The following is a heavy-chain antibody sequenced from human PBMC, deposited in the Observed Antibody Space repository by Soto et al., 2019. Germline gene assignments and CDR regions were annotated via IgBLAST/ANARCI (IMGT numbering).Heavy chain of an antibody. CDR3: TSHLALRGGPAGDAYYFDY. CDR2: IASKTDGGTT. Sequence: GGSLRLSCAASGFSFSNAWLNWVRQAPGKGLEWVGRIASKTDGGTTDYAAPVKGRFTISRDDSDNTLYLQMNSLKTEDTVVYFCTSHLALRGGPAGDAYYFDYWGQGTLVTVSS. V-gene: IGHV3-15*04. CDR1: GFSFSNAW. D-gene: IGHD3-16*01. J-gene: IGHJ4*02.